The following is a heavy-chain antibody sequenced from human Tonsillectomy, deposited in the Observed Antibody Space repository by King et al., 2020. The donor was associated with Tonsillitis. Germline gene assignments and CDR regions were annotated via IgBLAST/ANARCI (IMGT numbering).Heavy chain of an antibody. D-gene: IGHD3-22*01. V-gene: IGHV3-9*01. CDR2: ISWNSGSI. Sequence: VQLVESGGGLVQPGRSLRLSCAASGFTFDDYAMHWVRQAPGKGLEWVSGISWNSGSIGYADSVKGRFTISRDNAKNSLYLQMNSLRAEDTALYYCAKDIVGYYDSSGYFGWGQGTLVTVSS. J-gene: IGHJ4*02. CDR3: AKDIVGYYDSSGYFG. CDR1: GFTFDDYA.